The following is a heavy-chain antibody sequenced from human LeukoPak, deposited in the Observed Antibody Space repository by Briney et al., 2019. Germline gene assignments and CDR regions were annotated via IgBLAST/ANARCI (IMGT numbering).Heavy chain of an antibody. J-gene: IGHJ3*02. CDR3: AKESSSGYYYDAFDI. D-gene: IGHD3-22*01. CDR2: IWYDGSNK. Sequence: GGSLRLSCAASGFTFSSYGMHWGRQASGKGLEWVAVIWYDGSNKYYADSVKGRFNISRDNSKNTLYLQMNSLRAEDTAVYYCAKESSSGYYYDAFDIWGQGTMVTVSS. CDR1: GFTFSSYG. V-gene: IGHV3-33*06.